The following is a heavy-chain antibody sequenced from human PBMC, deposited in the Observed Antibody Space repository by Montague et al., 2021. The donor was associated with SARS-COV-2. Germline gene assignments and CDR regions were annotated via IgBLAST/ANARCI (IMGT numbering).Heavy chain of an antibody. D-gene: IGHD4-17*01. V-gene: IGHV4-59*02. CDR1: GSSVRSYY. CDR2: IYDSGST. J-gene: IGHJ4*02. CDR3: ARENTVTTFGGPYYIDS. Sequence: SETLSLTCTVSGSSVRSYYWRWIRQPPGKGLEWIGYIYDSGSTNYNPSXXSRVTISVDTSKNQFSLKLSSVTAADTAVYYCARENTVTTFGGPYYIDSWGQGTLVTVSA.